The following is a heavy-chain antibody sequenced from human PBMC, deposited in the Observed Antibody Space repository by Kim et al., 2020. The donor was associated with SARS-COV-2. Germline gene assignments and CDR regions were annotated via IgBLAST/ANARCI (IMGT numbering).Heavy chain of an antibody. CDR2: ST. Sequence: STCYADSVKCRFTLSSDKSKNAVYLQMNGLRDEDTAVYYCAEGWSYFDYWGQGTLVTVSS. CDR3: AEGWSYFDY. V-gene: IGHV3-23*01. D-gene: IGHD3-3*01. J-gene: IGHJ4*02.